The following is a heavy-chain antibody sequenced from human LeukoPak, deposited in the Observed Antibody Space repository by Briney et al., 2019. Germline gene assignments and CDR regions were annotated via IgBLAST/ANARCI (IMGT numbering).Heavy chain of an antibody. Sequence: SETLSLTCTVSGGSISSSSYYWGWIRQPPGKGLEWIGRIYTSGSTNYNPSLKSRVTMSVDTSKNQFSLKLSSVTAADTAVYYCARGVITFGGVIVYFDYWGQGTLVTVSS. V-gene: IGHV4-39*07. CDR1: GGSISSSSYY. CDR3: ARGVITFGGVIVYFDY. J-gene: IGHJ4*02. D-gene: IGHD3-16*02. CDR2: IYTSGST.